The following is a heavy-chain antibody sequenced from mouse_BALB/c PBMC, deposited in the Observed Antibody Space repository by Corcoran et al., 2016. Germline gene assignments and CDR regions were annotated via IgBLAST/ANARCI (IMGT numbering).Heavy chain of an antibody. CDR2: IYWDDDK. CDR3: ARVVWDYFDY. V-gene: IGHV8-12*01. D-gene: IGHD2-10*02. J-gene: IGHJ2*01. Sequence: QVTLKESGPGILQPSQTLSLTCSFSGFSLSTSGMGVSWIRQPSGKGLEWLAHIYWDDDKRYNPSLKSRLTISKDTSRNQVFLKITSVDTADTATYYCARVVWDYFDYWGQGTTLTVSS. CDR1: GFSLSTSGMG.